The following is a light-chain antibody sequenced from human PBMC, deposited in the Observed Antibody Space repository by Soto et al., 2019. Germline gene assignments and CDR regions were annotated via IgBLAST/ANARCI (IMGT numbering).Light chain of an antibody. CDR1: QCISSH. CDR2: AAS. Sequence: AIRMTQSPSSFSASTGDRVTITCRASQCISSHLAWYQQKPGKAPRLLIYAASTLQSGVPSRFSGSGSGTDFTLTISCLQSEDFATYYCQQYYSYPRTFGQGTKVDI. J-gene: IGKJ1*01. V-gene: IGKV1-8*01. CDR3: QQYYSYPRT.